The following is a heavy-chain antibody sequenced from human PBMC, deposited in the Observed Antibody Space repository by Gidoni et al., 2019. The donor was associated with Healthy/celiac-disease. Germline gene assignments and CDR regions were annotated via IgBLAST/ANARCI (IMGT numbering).Heavy chain of an antibody. CDR3: ARESSRLAVAGRGEADY. Sequence: QVQLQESGPGLVKPSETLSLTCAVSGYSISSGYYWGWIRQPPGKGLEWIGSIYHSGSTYYNPSLKSRVTISVDTSKNQFSLKLSSVTAADTAVYYCARESSRLAVAGRGEADYWGQGTLVTVSS. CDR1: GYSISSGYY. V-gene: IGHV4-38-2*02. J-gene: IGHJ4*02. D-gene: IGHD6-19*01. CDR2: IYHSGST.